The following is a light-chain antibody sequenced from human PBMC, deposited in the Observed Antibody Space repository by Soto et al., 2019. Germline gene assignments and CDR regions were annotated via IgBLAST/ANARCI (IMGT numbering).Light chain of an antibody. CDR1: QGISSY. J-gene: IGKJ1*01. V-gene: IGKV1-8*01. CDR3: QQYYSYPPT. CDR2: AAP. Sequence: AIRMTQSPSSFSASTGDRVTITCRASQGISSYLAWYQQKPGKAPKLLIYAAPTLQSGVPSRFSGSGSGTDFTLTISCLQSEDFATYYCQQYYSYPPTFGQGTKVDIK.